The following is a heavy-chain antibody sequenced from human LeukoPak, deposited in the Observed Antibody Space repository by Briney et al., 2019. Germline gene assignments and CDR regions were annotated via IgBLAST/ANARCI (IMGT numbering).Heavy chain of an antibody. CDR1: GFTFNTYG. V-gene: IGHV3-23*01. D-gene: IGHD3-22*01. J-gene: IGHJ4*02. CDR2: VTGGGLTT. Sequence: GGSLRLSCAASGFTFNTYGMSWVRQAPGKGLEWVSAVTGGGLTTYYADSVKGRFTISRDNSKNTLYLQMNSLRAEDTAVYYCATMKGYFENWGQGTLVTVSS. CDR3: ATMKGYFEN.